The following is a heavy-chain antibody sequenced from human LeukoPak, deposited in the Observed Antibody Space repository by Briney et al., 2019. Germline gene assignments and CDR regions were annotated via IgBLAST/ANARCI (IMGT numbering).Heavy chain of an antibody. V-gene: IGHV6-1*01. Sequence: SQTLSLTCAISGVSVSSNSAAWNWIRQSPSRGLEWLGRTYYRSKWYNDYAVSVKSRITINPDTSKNQFSLQLNSVTPEDTAVYYCAREAHYYDSSGDTFDIWGQGTMVTVSS. CDR3: AREAHYYDSSGDTFDI. CDR1: GVSVSSNSAA. D-gene: IGHD3-22*01. J-gene: IGHJ3*02. CDR2: TYYRSKWYN.